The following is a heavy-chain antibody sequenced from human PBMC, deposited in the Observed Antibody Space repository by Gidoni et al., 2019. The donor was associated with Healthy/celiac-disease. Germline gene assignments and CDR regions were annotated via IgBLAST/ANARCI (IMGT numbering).Heavy chain of an antibody. CDR3: AKVSHDFWSGYNDY. Sequence: EVQLLESGGGLVQPGGSLRLSCAASGFTFGSYAMSWVRQAPGKGLEWVSAISGSGGSTYYADSVKGRFTISRDNSKNTLYLQMNSLRAEDTAVYYCAKVSHDFWSGYNDYWGQGTLVTVSS. CDR1: GFTFGSYA. CDR2: ISGSGGST. V-gene: IGHV3-23*01. D-gene: IGHD3-3*01. J-gene: IGHJ4*02.